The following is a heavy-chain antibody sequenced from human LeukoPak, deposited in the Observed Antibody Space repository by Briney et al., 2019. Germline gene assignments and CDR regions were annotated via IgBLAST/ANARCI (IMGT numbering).Heavy chain of an antibody. D-gene: IGHD3-9*01. CDR1: GYTFTGYY. Sequence: ASVKVSCKASGYTFTGYYMHWVRQATGQGLEWMGWMNPNSGNTGYAQKFQGRVTMTRNTSISTAYMELSSLRSEDTAVYYCASSPNVLRYFDWLFDYWGQGTLVTVSS. CDR2: MNPNSGNT. V-gene: IGHV1-8*02. J-gene: IGHJ4*02. CDR3: ASSPNVLRYFDWLFDY.